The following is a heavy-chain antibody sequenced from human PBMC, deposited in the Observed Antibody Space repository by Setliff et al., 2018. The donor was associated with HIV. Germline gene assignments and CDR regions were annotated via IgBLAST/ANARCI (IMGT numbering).Heavy chain of an antibody. V-gene: IGHV4-39*07. CDR2: ISHSGNT. CDR3: AREGQFLDGLPYYFDY. J-gene: IGHJ4*02. Sequence: SETLSLTCTVSGGSISSNNDHWGWIRQPPGKGLEWIGSISHSGNTYHNPSLQSRVTISLDMSKSQFSLKLRSMSAADTAVYYCAREGQFLDGLPYYFDYWGQGTLVTVSS. CDR1: GGSISSNNDH. D-gene: IGHD3-3*01.